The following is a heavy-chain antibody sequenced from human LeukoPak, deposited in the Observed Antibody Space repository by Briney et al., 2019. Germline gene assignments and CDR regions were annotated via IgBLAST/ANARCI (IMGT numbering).Heavy chain of an antibody. D-gene: IGHD3-16*01. CDR3: ARGAGTFSFDY. CDR2: ISSSGRTL. Sequence: PGGSLRLSCAASGLTFSGYSMNWVRQAPGKGLQWVSYISSSGRTLYYADSVKGRFTISRDNAKNSLYLQMNSLRAEDTAVYFCARGAGTFSFDYWGQGTLVTVSS. CDR1: GLTFSGYS. J-gene: IGHJ4*02. V-gene: IGHV3-48*03.